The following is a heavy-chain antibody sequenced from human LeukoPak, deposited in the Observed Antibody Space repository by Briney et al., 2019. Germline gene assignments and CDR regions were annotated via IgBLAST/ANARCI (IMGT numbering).Heavy chain of an antibody. D-gene: IGHD2-21*01. Sequence: GGSLRLSCAASGFTVSSNYMSWVRQAPGKGLEWVSVIYSGGSTYYADSVKGRFTISRDNSKNTLYLQMNSLRAEDTAVYYCARDRAAYCGGDCPHAFDSWGQGTMVTVSS. V-gene: IGHV3-66*01. CDR3: ARDRAAYCGGDCPHAFDS. CDR2: IYSGGST. J-gene: IGHJ3*02. CDR1: GFTVSSNY.